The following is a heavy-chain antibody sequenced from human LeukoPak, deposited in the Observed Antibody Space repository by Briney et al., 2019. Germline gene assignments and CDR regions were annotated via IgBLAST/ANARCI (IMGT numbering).Heavy chain of an antibody. CDR1: GGSISSYY. CDR3: ASGPGLYYYDSSGSFDY. D-gene: IGHD3-22*01. V-gene: IGHV4-59*01. J-gene: IGHJ4*02. CDR2: IYYSGST. Sequence: SETLSLTCTVSGGSISSYYWSWIRQPPGKGLEWIGYIYYSGSTNYNPSLKSRVTISVDTSKNQFSLKLSSVTAADTAVYYCASGPGLYYYDSSGSFDYWGQGTLVTVSS.